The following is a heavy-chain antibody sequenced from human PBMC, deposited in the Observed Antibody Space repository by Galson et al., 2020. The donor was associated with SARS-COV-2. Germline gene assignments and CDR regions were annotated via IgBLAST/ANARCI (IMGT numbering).Heavy chain of an antibody. CDR1: GFSLSNPTMG. D-gene: IGHD3-22*01. CDR3: ARILVYYASRGFYYGLDF. V-gene: IGHV2-26*01. J-gene: IGHJ4*02. Sequence: EVGHTLVQPTQTLTLTCTVSGFSLSNPTMGVGWIRQSPGTALECLSHIFSNDKKSYSTSLRSRLTISKDTSKSQVVLTMTNMDPVDTATYFCARILVYYASRGFYYGLDFCGQGTLVTVSS. CDR2: IFSNDKK.